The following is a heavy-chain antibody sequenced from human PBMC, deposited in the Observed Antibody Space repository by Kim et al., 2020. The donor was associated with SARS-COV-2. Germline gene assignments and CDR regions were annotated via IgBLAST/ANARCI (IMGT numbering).Heavy chain of an antibody. J-gene: IGHJ4*02. D-gene: IGHD6-13*01. CDR3: TTDHPSSPDDY. Sequence: TDYAAPVKGRFTISRDDSKNTLYLQMNSLKTEDTAVYYCTTDHPSSPDDYWGQGTLVTVSS. V-gene: IGHV3-15*01. CDR2: T.